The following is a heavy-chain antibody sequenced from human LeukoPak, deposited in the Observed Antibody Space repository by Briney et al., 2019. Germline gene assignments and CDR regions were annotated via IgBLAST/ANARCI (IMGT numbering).Heavy chain of an antibody. CDR1: GFTFSSSA. D-gene: IGHD6-19*01. CDR3: ARRSGIAVAGAFDY. Sequence: GGSLRLSCAASGFTFSSSAMSWVRQAPGKGLEWVSSISGSGSGGSTYYADSVKGRFTISRDNSKNTLYLQMNSLRAEDTAVYYCARRSGIAVAGAFDYWGQGTLVTVSS. CDR2: ISGSGSGGST. V-gene: IGHV3-23*01. J-gene: IGHJ4*02.